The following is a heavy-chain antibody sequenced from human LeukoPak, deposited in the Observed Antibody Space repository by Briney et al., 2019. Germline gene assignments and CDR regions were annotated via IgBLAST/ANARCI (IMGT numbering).Heavy chain of an antibody. CDR2: INTAGSTI. J-gene: IGHJ4*02. D-gene: IGHD4-17*01. CDR3: ARDAPGTVTNDY. V-gene: IGHV3-48*03. CDR1: GFTFSNYE. Sequence: PGGSLRLSCAASGFTFSNYEMNWVRPAPGKGLEWVSYINTAGSTIYYADSVKGGFTISRDNSKNSLYLQMSSLRAEDTAVYYCARDAPGTVTNDYWGQGTLVTVSS.